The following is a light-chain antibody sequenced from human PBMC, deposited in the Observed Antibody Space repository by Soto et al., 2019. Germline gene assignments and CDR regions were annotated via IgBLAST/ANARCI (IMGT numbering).Light chain of an antibody. Sequence: QSVLTQPPSASGTPGQRVTISCSGSSSNIGSNTVNWYQQLPGTAPKLLIYSNNQRPSGVPDRFSGSMSGTSASLAISGLQSEDEADYYCAAWDDSLNGFWVFGGGTKLTVL. V-gene: IGLV1-44*01. CDR3: AAWDDSLNGFWV. J-gene: IGLJ3*02. CDR1: SSNIGSNT. CDR2: SNN.